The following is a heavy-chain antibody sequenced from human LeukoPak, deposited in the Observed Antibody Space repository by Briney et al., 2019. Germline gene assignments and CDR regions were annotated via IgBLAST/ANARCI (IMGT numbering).Heavy chain of an antibody. J-gene: IGHJ6*03. CDR1: GGSISSSSYY. Sequence: PSETLSLTCTVSGGSISSSSYYWGWIRQPPGKGLEWIGSIYYSGSTYYNPSLKSRVTISVDTSKNQFSLKLSSVTAADTAVYYCARDGYSYGGVAYYYYMDVWGKGTTVTVSS. CDR2: IYYSGST. D-gene: IGHD5-18*01. CDR3: ARDGYSYGGVAYYYYMDV. V-gene: IGHV4-39*07.